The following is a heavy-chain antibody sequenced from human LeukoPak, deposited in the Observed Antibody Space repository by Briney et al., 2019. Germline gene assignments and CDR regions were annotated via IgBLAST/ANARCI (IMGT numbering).Heavy chain of an antibody. Sequence: GGSLRLSCAASGFTFPNYVMSWVRQAPGKGLEWVSAISGSGGNTYYADSVKGRFTISRDNSKNTLYLQMNSLRAEDAAVYYCAKAPQGYFDYWGQGTLVTVSS. V-gene: IGHV3-23*01. CDR2: ISGSGGNT. CDR1: GFTFPNYV. J-gene: IGHJ4*02. CDR3: AKAPQGYFDY.